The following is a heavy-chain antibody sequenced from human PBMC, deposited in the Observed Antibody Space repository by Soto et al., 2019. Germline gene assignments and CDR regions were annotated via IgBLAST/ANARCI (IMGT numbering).Heavy chain of an antibody. V-gene: IGHV1-69*05. D-gene: IGHD3-22*01. CDR2: IIPIFGTA. CDR3: TSHYDSSGYYYRSLDY. CDR1: GGTFSSYA. Sequence: QVQLVQSGAEVKKPGASVKVSCTASGGTFSSYAISWVRQAPGQGLEWMGGIIPIFGTADYAQKFQGRVTITSDESTSTGNMALSSMRSEDTAVYYFTSHYDSSGYYYRSLDYWGQGTMVTVSS. J-gene: IGHJ4*02.